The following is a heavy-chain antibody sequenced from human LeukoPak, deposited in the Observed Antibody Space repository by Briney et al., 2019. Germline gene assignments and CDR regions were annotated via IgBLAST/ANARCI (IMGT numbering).Heavy chain of an antibody. CDR2: IIPIFGTA. CDR3: ARDLYYYDSSGYPSPFDY. J-gene: IGHJ4*02. D-gene: IGHD3-22*01. CDR1: GGTFSSYA. Sequence: SSVKVSCKAPGGTFSSYAISWVRQAPGQGLEWMGRIIPIFGTANYAQKFQGRVTITTDESTSTAYMELSSLRSEDTAVYYCARDLYYYDSSGYPSPFDYWGQGTLVTVSS. V-gene: IGHV1-69*05.